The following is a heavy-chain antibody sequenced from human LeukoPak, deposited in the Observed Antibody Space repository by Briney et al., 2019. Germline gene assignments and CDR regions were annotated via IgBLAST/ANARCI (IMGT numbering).Heavy chain of an antibody. J-gene: IGHJ4*02. V-gene: IGHV3-23*01. CDR1: GYMFNKYG. CDR3: AKDLHYNYDNSGYMSSFDY. D-gene: IGHD3-22*01. Sequence: GGSLRLSCAASGYMFNKYGINWVRQAPGKGLEWVSGISDSGGRTYYADSVRGRFTISRDNSKNTPFLQMNGLRAEDTAIYYCAKDLHYNYDNSGYMSSFDYWGQGTVVTVSS. CDR2: ISDSGGRT.